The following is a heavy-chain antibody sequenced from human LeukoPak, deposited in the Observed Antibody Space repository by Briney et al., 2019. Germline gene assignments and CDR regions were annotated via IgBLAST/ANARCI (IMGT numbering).Heavy chain of an antibody. CDR2: ISSSSCYI. Sequence: GGSLRLSCAASGFTFSSYSMNWVRQAPGKGLEWVSSISSSSCYIYYADSVKGRFTISRDNAKKSLYLEMNGLRAEDTAMYYCVKDLGFGMIVPRGFHYWGQGTLVSVSS. D-gene: IGHD3-22*01. CDR3: VKDLGFGMIVPRGFHY. J-gene: IGHJ4*02. V-gene: IGHV3-21*04. CDR1: GFTFSSYS.